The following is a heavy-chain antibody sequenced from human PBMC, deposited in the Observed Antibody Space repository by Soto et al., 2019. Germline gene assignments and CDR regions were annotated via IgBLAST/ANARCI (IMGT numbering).Heavy chain of an antibody. Sequence: PSQTLSLTCAISGDIVSSNSASWNSLRQSPSRGLEWLGRTYYRSKWYNDFVVSVKSRITINPDTSKKQFSLQLNSVTPDDTAVYECARERGVLSAAFDVWGQGTMVTV. CDR1: GDIVSSNSAS. V-gene: IGHV6-1*01. D-gene: IGHD3-3*01. CDR2: TYYRSKWYN. J-gene: IGHJ3*01. CDR3: ARERGVLSAAFDV.